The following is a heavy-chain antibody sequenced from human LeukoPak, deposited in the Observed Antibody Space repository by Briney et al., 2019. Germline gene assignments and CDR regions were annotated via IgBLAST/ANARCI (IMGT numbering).Heavy chain of an antibody. CDR1: GFNFSSYS. V-gene: IGHV3-48*02. CDR3: ARVWGLAVAGGEIEY. D-gene: IGHD6-13*01. Sequence: GGSLRLSCAASGFNFSSYSMNWVRQAPGKGLEWVSYISSSGTTIYYADSVKGRFTISRDNAKNSLYLQMNSLRDEDTAVYYCARVWGLAVAGGEIEYWGQGTLVTVSS. J-gene: IGHJ4*02. CDR2: ISSSGTTI.